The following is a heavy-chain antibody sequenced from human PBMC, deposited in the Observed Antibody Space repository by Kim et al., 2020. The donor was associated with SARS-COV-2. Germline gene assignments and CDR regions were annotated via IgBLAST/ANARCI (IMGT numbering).Heavy chain of an antibody. Sequence: GGSLRLSCAASGLIFSDYYMSWIRQAPGKGLEWVSYISSSGSYTNYADSVKGRFIISRDNAKNSLYLQMNSLRAEDTAVYYCARFRPSGYYYLDYWGQGTLVTVSS. CDR2: ISSSGSYT. CDR1: GLIFSDYY. D-gene: IGHD3-22*01. CDR3: ARFRPSGYYYLDY. V-gene: IGHV3-11*03. J-gene: IGHJ4*02.